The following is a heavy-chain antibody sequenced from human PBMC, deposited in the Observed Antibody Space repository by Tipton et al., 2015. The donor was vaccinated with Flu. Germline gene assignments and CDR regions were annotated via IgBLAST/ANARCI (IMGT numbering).Heavy chain of an antibody. V-gene: IGHV3-21*01. CDR1: EFTFSSYS. D-gene: IGHD2-2*01. J-gene: IGHJ4*02. Sequence: SLRLSCAASEFTFSSYSMNWVRQAPGKGLEWVSSISSSSSYIYYADSVKGRFTISRDNAKNSLYLQMNSLRAEDTAVYYCARSVVPAAIDYWGQGTLVTVSS. CDR2: ISSSSSYI. CDR3: ARSVVPAAIDY.